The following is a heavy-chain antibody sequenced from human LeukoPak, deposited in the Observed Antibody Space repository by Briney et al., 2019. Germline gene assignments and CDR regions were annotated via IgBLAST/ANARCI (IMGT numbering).Heavy chain of an antibody. V-gene: IGHV3-21*01. J-gene: IGHJ4*02. CDR1: GFTFSSYS. CDR3: ARGLNLSFRYCSGGSCYFDY. D-gene: IGHD2-15*01. Sequence: GGSLRLSCAASGFTFSSYSMNWVRQAPGEGLEWVSSISSSSSYIYYADSVKGRFTISRDNAKNSLYLQMNSLRAEDTAVYYCARGLNLSFRYCSGGSCYFDYWGQGTLVTVSS. CDR2: ISSSSSYI.